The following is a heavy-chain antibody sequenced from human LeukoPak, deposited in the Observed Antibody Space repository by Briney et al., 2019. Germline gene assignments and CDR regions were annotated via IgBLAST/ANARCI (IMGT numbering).Heavy chain of an antibody. Sequence: PGGSLRLSCVVSGLTVSDNYMNWVRQAPGKGLEWGSVISGSGGSTYYADSVKGRFTISRDNSKNTPYLQMNSLRAEDTAVYYCAKGGGSYQYYFDYWGQGTLVTVSS. V-gene: IGHV3-23*01. J-gene: IGHJ4*02. CDR3: AKGGGSYQYYFDY. D-gene: IGHD1-26*01. CDR1: GLTVSDNY. CDR2: ISGSGGST.